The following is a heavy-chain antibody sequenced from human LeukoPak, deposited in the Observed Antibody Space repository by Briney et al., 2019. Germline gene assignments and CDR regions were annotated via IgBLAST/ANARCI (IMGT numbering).Heavy chain of an antibody. J-gene: IGHJ4*02. CDR3: ARDVSGYDSAYYFDY. V-gene: IGHV3-21*01. Sequence: SGGSLRLSCAASGFTFSSYSMNWVRQAPGKGLEWVSSISSSSSYIYCADSVKGRFTISRDNAKNSLYLQMNSLRAEDTAVYYCARDVSGYDSAYYFDYWGQGTLVTVSS. CDR2: ISSSSSYI. D-gene: IGHD5-12*01. CDR1: GFTFSSYS.